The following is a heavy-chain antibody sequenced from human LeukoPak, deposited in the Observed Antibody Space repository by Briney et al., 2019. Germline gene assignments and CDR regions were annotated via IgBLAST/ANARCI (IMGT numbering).Heavy chain of an antibody. Sequence: GGSLRLSCAASGFTLSNAWMSWVRQAPGKGLEWVGRIKSKTAGGTTDFAAPVKGRFTISRDDSKNTLYLQMNSLKTEDTAVYYCTTAGYSRYAGGQGTLVTASS. D-gene: IGHD6-13*01. CDR3: TTAGYSRYA. J-gene: IGHJ4*02. CDR1: GFTLSNAW. CDR2: IKSKTAGGTT. V-gene: IGHV3-15*01.